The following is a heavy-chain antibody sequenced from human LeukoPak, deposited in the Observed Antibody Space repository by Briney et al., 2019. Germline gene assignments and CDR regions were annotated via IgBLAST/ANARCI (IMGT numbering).Heavy chain of an antibody. Sequence: PGGSLRLSCAASGFTFSNYAMSWVRQAPGKGLEWVSAISGSGGSTYYADSVKGRFTISRDNSKNTLYLQMNSLRAEDTAVYYCAKIESNIVVVVAAGGDNWFDPWGQGTLVTVSS. V-gene: IGHV3-23*01. CDR2: ISGSGGST. CDR3: AKIESNIVVVVAAGGDNWFDP. J-gene: IGHJ5*02. D-gene: IGHD2-15*01. CDR1: GFTFSNYA.